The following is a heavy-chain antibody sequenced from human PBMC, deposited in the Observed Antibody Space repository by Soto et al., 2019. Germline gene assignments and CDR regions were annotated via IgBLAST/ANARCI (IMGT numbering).Heavy chain of an antibody. V-gene: IGHV4-39*01. D-gene: IGHD1-26*01. CDR1: GGCISSSSYY. CDR2: IYYSGST. J-gene: IGHJ4*02. CDR3: ARLIVGATRPFDY. Sequence: PSETLSLTCTVSGGCISSSSYYWGWIRQPPGKGLEWIGSIYYSGSTYYNPSLKSRVTISVDTSKNQFSLKLSSVTAADTAVYYCARLIVGATRPFDYWGQGTLVTVSS.